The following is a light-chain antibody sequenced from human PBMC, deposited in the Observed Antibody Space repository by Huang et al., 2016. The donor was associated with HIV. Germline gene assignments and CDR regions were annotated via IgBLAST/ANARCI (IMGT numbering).Light chain of an antibody. V-gene: IGKV3-15*01. CDR3: QQYANWPPGT. Sequence: EIVMTQFPATLSVSPGERSTLSCRASQTVSANLAWYQQRPGQAPRLLSYGTSTGATGVPARFSGSGSGTEFTLTISSLQSEDFAVYYCQQYANWPPGTFGQGTKVESK. CDR2: GTS. J-gene: IGKJ1*01. CDR1: QTVSAN.